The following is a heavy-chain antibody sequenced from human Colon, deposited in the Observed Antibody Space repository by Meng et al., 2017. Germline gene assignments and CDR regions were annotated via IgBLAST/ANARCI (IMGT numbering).Heavy chain of an antibody. CDR2: ITSDGSHK. CDR3: AQKGDFDN. V-gene: IGHV3-30*03. CDR1: GFTFNYYG. J-gene: IGHJ4*02. Sequence: QVQLVESGGGVVQPGGSLRLSCAASGFTFNYYGMQWVRQAPGKGLEWVSIITSDGSHKYYGDSVKGRFTISRDNSKNTMYLQMNSLRPEDTAVYYCAQKGDFDNWGQGTLVIVSS.